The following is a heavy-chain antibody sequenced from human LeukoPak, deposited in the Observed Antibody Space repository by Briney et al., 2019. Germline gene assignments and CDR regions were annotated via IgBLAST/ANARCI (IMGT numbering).Heavy chain of an antibody. CDR2: IYTSGST. V-gene: IGHV4-4*07. CDR1: GGSISSYY. J-gene: IGHJ4*02. Sequence: PSETLSLTCTVSGGSISSYYWSWVRQPAGKGLEWIVRIYTSGSTNYNPSLKSRVTISADTSKNQFSLKLSSVTVADTAVYYCTRDRGDYGGPDYWGRGTLVTVSS. CDR3: TRDRGDYGGPDY. D-gene: IGHD4-23*01.